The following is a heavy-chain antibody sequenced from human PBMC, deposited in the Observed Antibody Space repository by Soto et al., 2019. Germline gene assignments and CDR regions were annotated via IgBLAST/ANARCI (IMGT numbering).Heavy chain of an antibody. J-gene: IGHJ6*02. CDR3: ARGVVAATPPYYYYYGMDV. Sequence: SETLSLTCTVSGGSISSGDYYWSWIRQPPGKGLEWIGYIYYSGSTYYNPSLKSRVTISVDTSKNQFSLKLSSVTAADTAVYYCARGVVAATPPYYYYYGMDVWGQGTTVTVSS. CDR2: IYYSGST. CDR1: GGSISSGDYY. D-gene: IGHD2-15*01. V-gene: IGHV4-30-4*01.